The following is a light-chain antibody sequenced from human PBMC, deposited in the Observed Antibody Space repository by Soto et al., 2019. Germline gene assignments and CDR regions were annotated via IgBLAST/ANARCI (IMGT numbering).Light chain of an antibody. CDR2: AAS. J-gene: IGKJ3*01. CDR3: QKYNTAPRT. Sequence: DIQMTQSPSSLSASVGDRVTITCRASHGVNNYLAWYQHKPGKVPKLLIYAASTLQSRVPSRFSGSGSGTDFTLTISSLQPEDVETYYCQKYNTAPRTFGPGNKMDIK. V-gene: IGKV1-27*01. CDR1: HGVNNY.